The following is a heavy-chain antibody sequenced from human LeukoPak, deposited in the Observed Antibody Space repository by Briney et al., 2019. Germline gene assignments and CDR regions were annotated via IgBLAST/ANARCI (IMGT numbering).Heavy chain of an antibody. J-gene: IGHJ4*02. V-gene: IGHV3-33*01. D-gene: IGHD5-18*01. CDR1: GFTFSSYG. CDR2: IWYDGSNK. CDR3: ARDGLYVDTAMVYYFDY. Sequence: GGSLRLSCAASGFTFSSYGMHWVRQAPGKGLEWVPVIWYDGSNKYYADSVKGRFTISRDNSKNTLYLQMNSLRAEDTAVYYCARDGLYVDTAMVYYFDYWGQGTLVTVSS.